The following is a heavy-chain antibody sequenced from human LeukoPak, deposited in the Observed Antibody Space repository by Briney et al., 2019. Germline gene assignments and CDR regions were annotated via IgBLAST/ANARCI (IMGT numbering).Heavy chain of an antibody. J-gene: IGHJ5*02. Sequence: KASETLSLTCAVYGGSFSGYYWSWIRQPPGKGLEWIGEINHSGSTNYNPSLKSRVTISVDTSKNQFSLKLSSVTAADTAVYYCARFGYGSGSYYNWFDPWGQGTLVTVSS. V-gene: IGHV4-34*01. CDR1: GGSFSGYY. D-gene: IGHD3-10*01. CDR3: ARFGYGSGSYYNWFDP. CDR2: INHSGST.